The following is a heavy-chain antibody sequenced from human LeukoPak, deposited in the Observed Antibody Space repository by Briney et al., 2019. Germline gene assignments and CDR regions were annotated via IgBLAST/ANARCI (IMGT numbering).Heavy chain of an antibody. J-gene: IGHJ4*02. V-gene: IGHV3-7*03. CDR2: IKQDGSEK. D-gene: IGHD1-26*01. CDR3: AIGSGSYYGAQFDY. CDR1: GFTFSSYW. Sequence: GGSLRLSCAASGFTFSSYWMSWVRQAPGKGLEWVANIKQDGSEKYYVDSVKGRFTISRDNSKSTLYLQMNSLRAEDTAVYYCAIGSGSYYGAQFDYWGQGTLVTVSS.